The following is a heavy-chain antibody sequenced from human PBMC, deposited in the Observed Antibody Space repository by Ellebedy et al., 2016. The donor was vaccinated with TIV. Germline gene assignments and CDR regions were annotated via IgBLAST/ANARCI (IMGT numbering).Heavy chain of an antibody. Sequence: GESLKISCAASGFTVSGDYMSWVRQAPGKGLEWVSIMDAGGNTQYPDTVKGRFTISRDTSKYTLYLQMNSLRAEDTGVYYCATERRNYYNGMDVWGQGTTVTVSS. V-gene: IGHV3-66*01. J-gene: IGHJ6*02. CDR1: GFTVSGDY. CDR3: ATERRNYYNGMDV. D-gene: IGHD2/OR15-2a*01. CDR2: MDAGGNT.